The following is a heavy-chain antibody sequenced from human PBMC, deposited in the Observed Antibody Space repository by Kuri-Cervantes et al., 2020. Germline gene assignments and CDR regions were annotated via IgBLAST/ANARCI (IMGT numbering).Heavy chain of an antibody. Sequence: GGSLRLSCAASGFTVSSNYMSWVRQAPGKGLEWVSVIYSGGSTYYADSVKGRFTISRDNAKNSLYLQMNSLRAEDTAVYYCARGYYAAIIGYWGQGTLVTVSS. CDR1: GFTVSSNY. V-gene: IGHV3-53*01. CDR3: ARGYYAAIIGY. D-gene: IGHD3-22*01. CDR2: IYSGGST. J-gene: IGHJ4*02.